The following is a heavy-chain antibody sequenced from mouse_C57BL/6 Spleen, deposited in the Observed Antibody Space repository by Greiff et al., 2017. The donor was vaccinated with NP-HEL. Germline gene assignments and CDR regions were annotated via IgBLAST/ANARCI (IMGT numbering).Heavy chain of an antibody. V-gene: IGHV1-55*01. CDR1: GYTFTSYW. J-gene: IGHJ1*03. CDR2: IYPGSGST. CDR3: ARCEYYGSSYDWYFDV. D-gene: IGHD1-1*01. Sequence: VQLQQSGAELVKPGASVKMSCKASGYTFTSYWITWVKQRPGQGLEWIGDIYPGSGSTNYNEKFKSKATLTVDTSSSTAYMQLSSLTSEDSAVYYCARCEYYGSSYDWYFDVWGTGTTVTVSS.